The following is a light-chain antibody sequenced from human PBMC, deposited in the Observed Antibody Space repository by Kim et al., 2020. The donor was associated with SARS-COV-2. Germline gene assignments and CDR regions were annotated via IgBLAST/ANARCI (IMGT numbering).Light chain of an antibody. Sequence: RVTISGTGSSYNIGAGYDVHWYQQLPGTAPKLLIYGNTNRPSGVPDRFSGSRSGTSASLAITGLQAEDEADYYCQSYDRGLSASVFGGGTQLTVL. CDR3: QSYDRGLSASV. J-gene: IGLJ2*01. CDR2: GNT. CDR1: SYNIGAGYD. V-gene: IGLV1-40*01.